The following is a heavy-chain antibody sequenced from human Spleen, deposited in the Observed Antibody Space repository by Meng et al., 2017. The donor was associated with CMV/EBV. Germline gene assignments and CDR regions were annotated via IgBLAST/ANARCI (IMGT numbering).Heavy chain of an antibody. CDR2: IYYSGST. J-gene: IGHJ4*02. V-gene: IGHV4-39*07. Sequence: GSLRLSCTVSGGSISSSSYYWGWIRQPPGKGLECIGSIYYSGSTYYNPSLKSRVTISVDTSKNQFSLKLSSVTAADTAVYYCARDSGLTRFDYWGQGTLVTVSS. CDR3: ARDSGLTRFDY. CDR1: GGSISSSSYY. D-gene: IGHD3-10*01.